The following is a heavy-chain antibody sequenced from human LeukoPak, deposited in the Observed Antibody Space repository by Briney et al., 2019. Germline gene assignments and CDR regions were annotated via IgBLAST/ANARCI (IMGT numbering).Heavy chain of an antibody. CDR1: GFTFSSHA. J-gene: IGHJ4*02. CDR2: ISSNGGST. CDR3: AREGGNWNYEGYYFDY. Sequence: GGSLRLSCAASGFTFSSHAMHWVRQAPGKGLEYVSAISSNGGSTYYANSVKGRFTISRDNSKNTLYLQMGSLRAEDMAVYYCAREGGNWNYEGYYFDYWGQGTLVTVSS. D-gene: IGHD1-7*01. V-gene: IGHV3-64*01.